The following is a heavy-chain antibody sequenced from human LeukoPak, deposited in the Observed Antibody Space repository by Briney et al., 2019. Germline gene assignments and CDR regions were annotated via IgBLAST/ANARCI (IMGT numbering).Heavy chain of an antibody. J-gene: IGHJ1*01. V-gene: IGHV3-30-3*01. CDR2: ISYDGSNK. D-gene: IGHD3-3*01. Sequence: AGGSLRLSCAASGFTFSSYAMHWVRQAPGKGLEWVAVISYDGSNKYYADSVKGRFTISRDNSKNTLYLQMNSLRAEDTAVYYCARLSNTLRPAQHWGQGTLVTVSS. CDR3: ARLSNTLRPAQH. CDR1: GFTFSSYA.